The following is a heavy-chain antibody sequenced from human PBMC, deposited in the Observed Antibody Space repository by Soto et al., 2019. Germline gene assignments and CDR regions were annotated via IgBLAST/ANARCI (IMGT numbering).Heavy chain of an antibody. J-gene: IGHJ4*02. Sequence: VQLVESGGGVVQPGRSLRLSCAASGFTFRTYGMYWVRQAPGKGLEWVAVIWYDASSKYYADSVKGRFTISRDNSENTLYLPMNSLRPEDTAVYYCARAGVGGGELDLWGQGTLVTVSS. V-gene: IGHV3-33*01. D-gene: IGHD1-26*01. CDR2: IWYDASSK. CDR1: GFTFRTYG. CDR3: ARAGVGGGELDL.